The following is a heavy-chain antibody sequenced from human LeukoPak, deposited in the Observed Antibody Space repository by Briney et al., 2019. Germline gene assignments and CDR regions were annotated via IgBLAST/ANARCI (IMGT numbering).Heavy chain of an antibody. V-gene: IGHV4-34*01. CDR1: GGSFSGYY. Sequence: PSETLSLTCAVYGGSFSGYYWSWIRQPPGKGLEWIGEINHSGSTNYNPSLKSRVTISVDTSKNQSSLKLSSVTAADTAVYYCARRDLNGPTAMVTFGGIDYWGQGTLVTVSS. D-gene: IGHD5-18*01. CDR3: ARRDLNGPTAMVTFGGIDY. CDR2: INHSGST. J-gene: IGHJ4*02.